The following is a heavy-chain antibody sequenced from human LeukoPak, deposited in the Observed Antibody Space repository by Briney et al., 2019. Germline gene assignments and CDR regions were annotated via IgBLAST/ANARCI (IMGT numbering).Heavy chain of an antibody. J-gene: IGHJ4*02. CDR2: ISTYNGNT. V-gene: IGHV1-18*01. CDR1: GHTFTIYD. CDR3: TRARTYLDY. Sequence: ASVKVSCKAPGHTFTIYDISWVRQAPGQGLEWMGWISTYNGNTNYAQKFQGRVTMTTDTSTSTAYMELRSLRSDDTALNYCTRARTYLDYWGQGTLVTVSS.